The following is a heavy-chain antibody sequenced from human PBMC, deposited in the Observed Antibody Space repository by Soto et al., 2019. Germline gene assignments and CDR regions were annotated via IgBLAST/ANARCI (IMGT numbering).Heavy chain of an antibody. Sequence: PSGTLSLTCTVCSDSISSYYWIWIRQSPGKGLEWIGYTDYSGNTNYNPSLKSRVTISGDASKNQFSLRLSSVTAADTAVYYCARAVGDPLYYLDYWGQGTLVTVSS. CDR1: SDSISSYY. CDR2: TDYSGNT. V-gene: IGHV4-59*08. J-gene: IGHJ4*02. D-gene: IGHD6-19*01. CDR3: ARAVGDPLYYLDY.